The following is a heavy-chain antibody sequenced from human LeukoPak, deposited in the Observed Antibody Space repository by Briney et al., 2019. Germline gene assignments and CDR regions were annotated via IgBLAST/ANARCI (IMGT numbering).Heavy chain of an antibody. Sequence: HGGSLRLSCAASGFTFSNYWMTWVRQAPGQGLEWVANIKLHGSEIYYVDSVKGRFTISRDDAKNSLYLQMSSLRAEDTAVYYCARDPGPSTAAWGAFDIWGQGTMVTV. CDR2: IKLHGSEI. J-gene: IGHJ3*02. CDR3: ARDPGPSTAAWGAFDI. V-gene: IGHV3-7*01. D-gene: IGHD6-25*01. CDR1: GFTFSNYW.